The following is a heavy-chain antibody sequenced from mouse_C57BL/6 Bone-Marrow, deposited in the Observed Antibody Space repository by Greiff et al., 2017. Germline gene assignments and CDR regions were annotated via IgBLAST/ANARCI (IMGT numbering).Heavy chain of an antibody. J-gene: IGHJ3*01. V-gene: IGHV1-64*01. CDR1: GYTFTSYW. CDR3: ARSVITTVVEGY. Sequence: QVQLQQSGAELVKPGASVKLSCKASGYTFTSYWMHWVKQRPGQGLEWIGMIHPNSGSTNYNEKFKSKATLTVDKSSSTAYMQLSSLTSEDSAVYYCARSVITTVVEGYWGQGTLVTVSA. CDR2: IHPNSGST. D-gene: IGHD1-1*01.